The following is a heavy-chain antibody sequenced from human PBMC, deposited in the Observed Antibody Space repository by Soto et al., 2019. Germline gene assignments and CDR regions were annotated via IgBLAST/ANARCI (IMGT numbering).Heavy chain of an antibody. J-gene: IGHJ2*01. V-gene: IGHV1-18*01. CDR3: ARWGYDSSGYYIGYFDL. D-gene: IGHD3-22*01. Sequence: ASVKVSCKASGYTFTSYGITWVRQAPGQGLEWMGWISAYNGNTNYAQKLQGRVTMTTDTSTSTAYMELRSLRSDDTAVYYCARWGYDSSGYYIGYFDLWGRGTLVTAPQ. CDR2: ISAYNGNT. CDR1: GYTFTSYG.